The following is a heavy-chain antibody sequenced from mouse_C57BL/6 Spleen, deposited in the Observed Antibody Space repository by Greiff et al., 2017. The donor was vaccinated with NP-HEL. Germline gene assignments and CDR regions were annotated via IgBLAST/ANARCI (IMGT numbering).Heavy chain of an antibody. V-gene: IGHV5-17*01. CDR1: GFTFSDYG. J-gene: IGHJ1*03. CDR3: ARRGLLRDWYFEV. CDR2: ISSGSSTI. Sequence: EVQRVESGGGLVKPGGSLKLSCAASGFTFSDYGMHWVRQAPEKGLEWVAYISSGSSTIYYADTVKGRFTISRDNAKNTLFLQMTSRRSEDTDMYYCARRGLLRDWYFEVWGTGTTVTVSS. D-gene: IGHD2-3*01.